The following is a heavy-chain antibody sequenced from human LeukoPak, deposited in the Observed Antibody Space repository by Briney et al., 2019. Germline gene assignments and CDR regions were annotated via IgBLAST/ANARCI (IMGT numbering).Heavy chain of an antibody. CDR2: ISYDGSNK. CDR1: GFTFSSYA. CDR3: AELGITMIGGV. V-gene: IGHV3-30*04. J-gene: IGHJ6*04. D-gene: IGHD3-10*02. Sequence: GGSLRLSCAASGFTFSSYAMHWVRQAPGKGLEWVAVISYDGSNKYYADSVKGRFTISRDNSKNTLYLQMNSLRAEDTAVYYCAELGITMIGGVWGRGTTVTISS.